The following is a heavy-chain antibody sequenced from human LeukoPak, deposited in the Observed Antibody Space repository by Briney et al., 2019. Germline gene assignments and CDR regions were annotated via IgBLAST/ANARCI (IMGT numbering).Heavy chain of an antibody. J-gene: IGHJ6*03. D-gene: IGHD5-12*01. Sequence: PGGSLRLSCAASGFTFSSYSMNWVRQAPGKGLEWVSYISSSSSTIYYADSVKGRFTISRDNSKNTLYLQMKSLRAEDTAVYYCAKGGGYEAQYYYYYLDVRGKGTTVTISS. V-gene: IGHV3-48*01. CDR3: AKGGGYEAQYYYYYLDV. CDR1: GFTFSSYS. CDR2: ISSSSSTI.